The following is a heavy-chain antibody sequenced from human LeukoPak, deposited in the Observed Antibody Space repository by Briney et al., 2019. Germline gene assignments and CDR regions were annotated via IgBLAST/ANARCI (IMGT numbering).Heavy chain of an antibody. CDR3: ARSYYDSSGYYMVDY. Sequence: ASVKVSCKASGYTFTSYDINWVRQATGQGLEWMGWMNPNSGNTGYAQKFQGRVTMTRNTSISTAYMELSSLRSEDTAVYCCARSYYDSSGYYMVDYWGQGTLVTVSS. V-gene: IGHV1-8*01. J-gene: IGHJ4*02. CDR2: MNPNSGNT. CDR1: GYTFTSYD. D-gene: IGHD3-22*01.